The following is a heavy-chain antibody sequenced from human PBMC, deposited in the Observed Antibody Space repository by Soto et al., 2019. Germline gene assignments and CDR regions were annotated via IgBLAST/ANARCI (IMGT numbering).Heavy chain of an antibody. CDR3: ASGGNRFCNSWLDLDY. Sequence: ASVKVSCKASGYTFTSYAMHWVRQAPGQGLEWLGWIHGGNGSGRSSHKFQGRVTLTRDTSATTAYMEVTSLTSEDTAVYYCASGGNRFCNSWLDLDYWGQGTVVTVSS. CDR1: GYTFTSYA. D-gene: IGHD6-13*01. J-gene: IGHJ4*02. V-gene: IGHV1-3*01. CDR2: IHGGNGSG.